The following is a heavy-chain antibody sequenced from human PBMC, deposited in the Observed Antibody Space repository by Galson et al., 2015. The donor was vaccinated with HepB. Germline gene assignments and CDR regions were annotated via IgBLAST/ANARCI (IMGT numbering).Heavy chain of an antibody. CDR1: RFTFSSYW. CDR3: ARAIGGSRYYYYGMDV. CDR2: IKQDGSEK. V-gene: IGHV3-7*03. D-gene: IGHD6-25*01. Sequence: SMRLSCAASRFTFSSYWMSWVRQAPGKGLEGVANIKQDGSEKYYVDSVKGRFTISSDTAKNSLYLQMNSLRAEDTAVYYCARAIGGSRYYYYGMDVWGQGATVTVSS. J-gene: IGHJ6*02.